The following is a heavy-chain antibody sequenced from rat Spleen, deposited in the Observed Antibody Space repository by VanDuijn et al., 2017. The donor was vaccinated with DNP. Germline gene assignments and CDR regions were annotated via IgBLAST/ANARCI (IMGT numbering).Heavy chain of an antibody. V-gene: IGHV5-25*01. CDR2: ISTSGGST. D-gene: IGHD4-3*01. J-gene: IGHJ2*01. CDR1: GFTFSNYD. Sequence: EVQLVESGGGLVQPGRSLKLSCAASGFTFSNYDMAWVRQAPTKGLEWVASISTSGGSTYYRDSVKGRFTVSRDNAKSTLYLQMDSLRSEDTATYYCARWSSGHFDYWGQGVMVPVSS. CDR3: ARWSSGHFDY.